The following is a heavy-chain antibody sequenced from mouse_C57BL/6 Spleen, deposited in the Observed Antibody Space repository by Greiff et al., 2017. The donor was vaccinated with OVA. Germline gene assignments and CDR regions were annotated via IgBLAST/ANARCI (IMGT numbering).Heavy chain of an antibody. D-gene: IGHD3-2*02. Sequence: QVQLQQPGAELVKPGASVKMSCKASGYTFTSYWITWVKQRPGQGLEWIGDIYPGSGSTNYNEKFKSKATLTVDTSSSTAYMQLSSLTSEDSAVYYCAREQPDSSGYGAMDYWGQGTSVTVSS. CDR2: IYPGSGST. CDR1: GYTFTSYW. V-gene: IGHV1-55*01. J-gene: IGHJ4*01. CDR3: AREQPDSSGYGAMDY.